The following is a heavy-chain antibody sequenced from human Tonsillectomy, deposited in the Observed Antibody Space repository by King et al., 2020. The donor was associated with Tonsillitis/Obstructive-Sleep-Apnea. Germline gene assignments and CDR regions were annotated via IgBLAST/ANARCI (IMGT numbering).Heavy chain of an antibody. V-gene: IGHV7-4-1*02. CDR2: INTNTGNP. J-gene: IGHJ4*02. CDR3: ARVPLYYHDSSGYYWDSYLRDY. CDR1: GYTFTNYA. D-gene: IGHD3-22*01. Sequence: QLVQSGSELKKPGASVKVSCKASGYTFTNYAMNWVRQAPGQGLEWMGWINTNTGNPTYAQGFTGRFVFSLDTSVSTAYLQISSLKAEDTAVYYCARVPLYYHDSSGYYWDSYLRDYWGQGTLVTVSS.